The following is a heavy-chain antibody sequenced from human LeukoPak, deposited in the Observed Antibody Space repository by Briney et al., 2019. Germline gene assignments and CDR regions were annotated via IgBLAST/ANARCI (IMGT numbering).Heavy chain of an antibody. Sequence: SETLSLTCTVSGGSISNGDYYWSWIRQPPGKGLEWIGYIYYSGSTYYNPSLKSRVTISVDTSKNQFSLKLSSVTAADTAVYYCARAGYYDSSGMIDYWGQGTLVTVSS. CDR1: GGSISNGDYY. D-gene: IGHD3-22*01. V-gene: IGHV4-30-4*01. CDR3: ARAGYYDSSGMIDY. CDR2: IYYSGST. J-gene: IGHJ4*02.